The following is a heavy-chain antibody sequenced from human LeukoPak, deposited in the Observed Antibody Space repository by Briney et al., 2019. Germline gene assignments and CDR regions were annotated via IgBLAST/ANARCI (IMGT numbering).Heavy chain of an antibody. CDR2: ISGSGGST. CDR1: GFTFSSYS. Sequence: PGGSLRLSCAASGFTFSSYSMNWVRQAPGKGLEWVSAISGSGGSTYYADSVKGRFTISRDNSKNTLYLQMNSLRAEDTAVYYCAKSGPGYSSGWFAVYYFDYWGQGTLVTVSS. D-gene: IGHD6-19*01. V-gene: IGHV3-23*01. CDR3: AKSGPGYSSGWFAVYYFDY. J-gene: IGHJ4*02.